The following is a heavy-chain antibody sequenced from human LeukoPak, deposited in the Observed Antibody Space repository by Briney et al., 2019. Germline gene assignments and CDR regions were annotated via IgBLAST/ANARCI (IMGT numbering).Heavy chain of an antibody. CDR2: IYYSGST. CDR3: ARRGYCSSTSCYEYWFDP. Sequence: PSETLSLTCTVSAGSISSSIYYWGWIRQPPGKGLEWIGSIYYSGSTYYNPSLKSRLTISVDTSKNQFSLKLSSVTAADTAVYYCARRGYCSSTSCYEYWFDPWGQGTLVTVSS. V-gene: IGHV4-39*01. CDR1: AGSISSSIYY. D-gene: IGHD2-2*01. J-gene: IGHJ5*02.